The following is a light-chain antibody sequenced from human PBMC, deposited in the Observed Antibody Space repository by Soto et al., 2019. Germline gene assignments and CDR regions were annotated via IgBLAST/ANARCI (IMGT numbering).Light chain of an antibody. CDR3: SSYRASSTTHDV. V-gene: IGLV2-14*03. CDR1: SSDVGGYNY. CDR2: DVS. J-gene: IGLJ1*01. Sequence: QSALTQPASLSGSPGQSITISCTGTSSDVGGYNYVSWYQQHPGKGPKLMIYDVSNRPSGVSNRFSGSKSGNTASLTISGLQAEDEADYYCSSYRASSTTHDVFGTGTKVTVL.